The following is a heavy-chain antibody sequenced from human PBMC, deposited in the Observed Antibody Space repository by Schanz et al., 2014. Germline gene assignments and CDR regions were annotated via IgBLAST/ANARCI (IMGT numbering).Heavy chain of an antibody. D-gene: IGHD6-13*01. CDR2: INPSGGST. Sequence: QVQLVQSGAEVKKPGASVKVSCKASGYTFTRYYIHWVRQAPGQGLEWMGIINPSGGSTTYAQKFQGRVTITADKSTSTAYMELRSLRSDDTAVYYCARNIIATARAYDIWGQGTMVTVSS. V-gene: IGHV1-46*01. CDR1: GYTFTRYY. CDR3: ARNIIATARAYDI. J-gene: IGHJ3*02.